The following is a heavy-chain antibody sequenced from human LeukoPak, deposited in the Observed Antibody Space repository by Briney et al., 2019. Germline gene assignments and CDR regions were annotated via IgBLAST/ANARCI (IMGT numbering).Heavy chain of an antibody. CDR2: IKSKSAGGTV. J-gene: IGHJ5*01. CDR1: GFTLTDAW. CDR3: STGYTTGWYVF. D-gene: IGHD2/OR15-2a*01. Sequence: PGGFLRLSCAASGFTLTDAWVIWVRQAPGKGLEWVGRIKSKSAGGTVDYGTPVKGRFTISRDDSKNTLYLQMNSLKIEDTAVYFCSTGYTTGWYVFWGQGTLVTVSS. V-gene: IGHV3-15*01.